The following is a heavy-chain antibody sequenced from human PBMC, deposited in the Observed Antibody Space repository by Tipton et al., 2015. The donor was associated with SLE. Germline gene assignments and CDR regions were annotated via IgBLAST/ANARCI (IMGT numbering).Heavy chain of an antibody. D-gene: IGHD3-10*01. CDR3: ARDVALYGSGSYSPPDAFDI. J-gene: IGHJ3*02. CDR1: GGSINNFH. Sequence: TLSLTCTVSGGSINNFHWSWIRQPPGKGPEWIGYINYRGTSNYNPSLKTRVAISVDTSKNQFSLNLSSVTAADTAVYYCARDVALYGSGSYSPPDAFDIWGQGTKVTVSS. CDR2: INYRGTS. V-gene: IGHV4-59*01.